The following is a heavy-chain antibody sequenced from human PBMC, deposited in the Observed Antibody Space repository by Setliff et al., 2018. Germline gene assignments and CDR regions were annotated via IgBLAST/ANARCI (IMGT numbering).Heavy chain of an antibody. CDR3: SRLVRFCTRIVCQRLSGDDY. J-gene: IGHJ4*02. V-gene: IGHV1-18*01. CDR1: GYTFTDFG. D-gene: IGHD3-10*01. Sequence: GASVKVSCKASGYTFTDFGVSWVRQAPVQGLAWVGWISPHNGNTYYAPKFQGTVLMTADTSTTPAYLELRSLRSDDTAVYYCSRLVRFCTRIVCQRLSGDDYWGQGTLVTVSS. CDR2: ISPHNGNT.